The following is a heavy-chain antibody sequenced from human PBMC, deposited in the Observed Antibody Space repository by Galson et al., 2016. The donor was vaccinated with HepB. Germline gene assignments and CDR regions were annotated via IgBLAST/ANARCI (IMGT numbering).Heavy chain of an antibody. CDR1: GFIFGEYA. Sequence: SLRLSCAASGFIFGEYAMHWVRQAPGKGLEWVSGITWNSGAIAYADFVKGRFTISRDNAKNTFYLQMNSLRGDDTALYYCAKDKVSFYYYGMDVWGQGTTVTVSS. J-gene: IGHJ6*02. V-gene: IGHV3-9*01. CDR3: AKDKVSFYYYGMDV. D-gene: IGHD2-8*01. CDR2: ITWNSGAI.